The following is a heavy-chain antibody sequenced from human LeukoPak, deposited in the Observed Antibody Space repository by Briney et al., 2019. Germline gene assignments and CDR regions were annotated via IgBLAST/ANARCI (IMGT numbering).Heavy chain of an antibody. D-gene: IGHD6-13*01. Sequence: GGSLRLSCAASGFTFSSYGMHWVRQAPGKGLEWVAVISYDGSNKYYADSVKGRFTISRDNSKNTLYLQMNSLRAEDTAVYYCGSSSWYGGSDAFDIWGQGTMVTVSS. J-gene: IGHJ3*02. CDR3: GSSSWYGGSDAFDI. CDR1: GFTFSSYG. CDR2: ISYDGSNK. V-gene: IGHV3-30*03.